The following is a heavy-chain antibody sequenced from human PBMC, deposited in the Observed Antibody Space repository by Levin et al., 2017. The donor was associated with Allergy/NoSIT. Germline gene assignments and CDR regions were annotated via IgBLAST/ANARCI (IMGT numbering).Heavy chain of an antibody. CDR1: GYSFTSYW. D-gene: IGHD5-18*01. J-gene: IGHJ4*02. CDR3: ARQMDTAMVPGVGPAPFDY. CDR2: IYPGDSDT. Sequence: GESLKISCKGSGYSFTSYWIGWVRQMPGKGLEWMGIIYPGDSDTRYSPSFQGQVTISADKSISTAYLQWSSLKASDTAMYYCARQMDTAMVPGVGPAPFDYWGQGTLVTVSS. V-gene: IGHV5-51*01.